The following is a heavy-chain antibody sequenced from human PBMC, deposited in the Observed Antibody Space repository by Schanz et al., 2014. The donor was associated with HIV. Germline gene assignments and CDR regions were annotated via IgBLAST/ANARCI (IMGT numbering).Heavy chain of an antibody. CDR3: ANSGYCTSGICYTRGNGMDV. D-gene: IGHD2-8*01. V-gene: IGHV3-33*08. Sequence: QVQLVESGGGVVQPGRSLRLSCAASGFTFRSYGMHWVRQAPGKGLECVASMSYDGRNEHYVDSVKGRFTISRDNPKNRLYLQMNSLRAEDTAVYYCANSGYCTSGICYTRGNGMDVWGQGTTVTVSS. CDR1: GFTFRSYG. J-gene: IGHJ6*02. CDR2: MSYDGRNE.